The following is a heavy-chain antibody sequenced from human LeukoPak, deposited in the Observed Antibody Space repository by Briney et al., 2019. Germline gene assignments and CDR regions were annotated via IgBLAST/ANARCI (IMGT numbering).Heavy chain of an antibody. V-gene: IGHV1-2*02. Sequence: ASVKVSCKASGYTFTGYYMHWVRQASGQGLEWMGWINPNSGGTNYAQKFQGRVTMTRDTSISTAYMELSRLRSDDTAVYYCARVGGGGKSFDYWGQGTLVTVSS. CDR1: GYTFTGYY. CDR3: ARVGGGGKSFDY. CDR2: INPNSGGT. D-gene: IGHD3-16*01. J-gene: IGHJ4*02.